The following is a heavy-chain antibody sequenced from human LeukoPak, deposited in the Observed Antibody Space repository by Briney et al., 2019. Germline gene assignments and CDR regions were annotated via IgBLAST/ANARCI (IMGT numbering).Heavy chain of an antibody. CDR2: IYSGGST. J-gene: IGHJ5*02. CDR3: ASGDFWSGYYTGFMPDP. D-gene: IGHD3-3*01. CDR1: GFTFSSYS. V-gene: IGHV3-66*02. Sequence: PGGSLRLSCAASGFTFSSYSMSWVRQAPGKGLEWVSVIYSGGSTYCADSVKGRFTISRDNSKNTLYLQMNSLRAEDTAVYYCASGDFWSGYYTGFMPDPWGQGTLVTVSS.